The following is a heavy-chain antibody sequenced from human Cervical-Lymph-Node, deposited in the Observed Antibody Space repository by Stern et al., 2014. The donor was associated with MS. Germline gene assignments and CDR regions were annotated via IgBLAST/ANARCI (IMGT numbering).Heavy chain of an antibody. Sequence: DQLVESGAEVKKPGSSVRVSCKASGGTFSSYAISWVRQAPGQELEWMGGIIPIFGSANYAQKFQGRVTIAADDSTTTAYMEVSSLRSEDTAVYYCASSVGELTPEAVWGQGTTVTVFS. CDR3: ASSVGELTPEAV. D-gene: IGHD3-10*01. V-gene: IGHV1-69*01. CDR2: IIPIFGSA. J-gene: IGHJ6*02. CDR1: GGTFSSYA.